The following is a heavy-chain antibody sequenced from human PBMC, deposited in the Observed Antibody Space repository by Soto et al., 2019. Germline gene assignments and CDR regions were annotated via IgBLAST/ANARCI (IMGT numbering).Heavy chain of an antibody. CDR1: GSSIITSYY. D-gene: IGHD2-21*01. CDR2: AYYSGST. J-gene: IGHJ6*02. Sequence: SLTCSVSGSSIITSYYWGWIRQSPGKGLEWIGSAYYSGSTYYNPSLKSRVTIFVDTSKSQFSLILDSVTAADTAVYYCARHDWARFYGMDVWGQGTTVTVSS. V-gene: IGHV4-39*01. CDR3: ARHDWARFYGMDV.